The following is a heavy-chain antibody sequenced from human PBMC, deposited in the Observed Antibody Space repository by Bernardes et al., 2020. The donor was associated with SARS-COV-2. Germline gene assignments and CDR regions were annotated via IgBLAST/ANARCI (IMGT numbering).Heavy chain of an antibody. CDR2: IWYDGSNK. Sequence: GGSLRLSCAASGFTFSSYGMHWVRQAPGKGLEWVAVIWYDGSNKYYADSVKGRFTISRDNSKNTLYLQMNSLRAEDTAVYYCARERRITMVRGGTAYYYYGMDVWRQGTTVTVSS. CDR1: GFTFSSYG. J-gene: IGHJ6*02. V-gene: IGHV3-33*01. CDR3: ARERRITMVRGGTAYYYYGMDV. D-gene: IGHD3-10*01.